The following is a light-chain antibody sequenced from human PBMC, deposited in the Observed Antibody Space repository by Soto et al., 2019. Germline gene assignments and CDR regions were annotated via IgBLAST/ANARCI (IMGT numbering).Light chain of an antibody. CDR3: CSYAGSSTFAYV. J-gene: IGLJ1*01. Sequence: QSALTQPASVSGSPGQSITISCTGTSSDVGSYNLVSWYQQHPGKAPKLMIYEGSKRPSGVSNRFSGSKSGNSASLTISGLQAEDEADYYCCSYAGSSTFAYVFGTGTKVPS. V-gene: IGLV2-23*03. CDR2: EGS. CDR1: SSDVGSYNL.